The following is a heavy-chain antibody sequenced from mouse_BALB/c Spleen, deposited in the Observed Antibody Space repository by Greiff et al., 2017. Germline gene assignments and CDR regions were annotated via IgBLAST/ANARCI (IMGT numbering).Heavy chain of an antibody. D-gene: IGHD1-1*01. CDR1: GFTFSSFG. CDR3: ARLDGSSYLYAMDY. J-gene: IGHJ4*01. CDR2: ISSGSSTI. V-gene: IGHV5-17*02. Sequence: EVKLVESGGGLVQPGGSRKLSCAASGFTFSSFGMHWVRQAPEKGLEWVAYISSGSSTIYYADTVKGRFTISRDNPKNTLFLQMTSLRSEDTAMYYCARLDGSSYLYAMDYWGQGTSVTVSS.